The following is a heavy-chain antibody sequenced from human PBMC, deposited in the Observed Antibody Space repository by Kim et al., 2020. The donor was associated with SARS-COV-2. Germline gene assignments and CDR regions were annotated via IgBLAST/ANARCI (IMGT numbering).Heavy chain of an antibody. CDR2: IYWDDDK. D-gene: IGHD3-10*01. CDR3: AHAKYYYGSGSWGTHFDF. V-gene: IGHV2-5*02. Sequence: SGPTLVNPTQTLTLTCVFSGFSLSTTAVGVGWIRQPPGKALEWLALIYWDDDKRYSPSLKSRLTITKDTSKNQVVLTMTDMDPVDTAAYYCAHAKYYYGSGSWGTHFDFWGQGTLVTVSS. CDR1: GFSLSTTAVG. J-gene: IGHJ4*02.